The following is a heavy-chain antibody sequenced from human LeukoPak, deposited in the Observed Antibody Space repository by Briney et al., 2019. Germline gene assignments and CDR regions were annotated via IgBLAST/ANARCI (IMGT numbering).Heavy chain of an antibody. CDR2: ISSSSSTI. CDR3: ARSSYYDILTGYYLFDY. CDR1: GFTFSSYS. D-gene: IGHD3-9*01. V-gene: IGHV3-48*04. J-gene: IGHJ4*02. Sequence: GGSLRLSCAASGFTFSSYSMNWVRQASGKGLEWVSYISSSSSTIYYADSVKGRFTISRDNAKNSLYLQMNSLRAEDTAVYYCARSSYYDILTGYYLFDYWGQGTLVTVSS.